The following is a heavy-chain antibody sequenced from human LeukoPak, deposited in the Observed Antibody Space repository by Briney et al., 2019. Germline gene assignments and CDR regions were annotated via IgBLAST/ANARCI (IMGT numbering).Heavy chain of an antibody. CDR1: GFTFSGYA. CDR2: ISYDGSNK. V-gene: IGHV3-30-3*01. Sequence: PGGSLRLSCAASGFTFSGYAMHWVRQAPGKGLEWVAVISYDGSNKYYADSVKGRFTISRDNSKNTLYLQMNSLRAEDTAVYYCARDTAFAFDYWGQGTLVTVSS. J-gene: IGHJ4*02. CDR3: ARDTAFAFDY. D-gene: IGHD3-10*01.